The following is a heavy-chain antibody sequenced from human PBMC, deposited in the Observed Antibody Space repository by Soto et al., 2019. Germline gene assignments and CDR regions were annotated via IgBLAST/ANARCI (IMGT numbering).Heavy chain of an antibody. D-gene: IGHD3-22*01. CDR2: ISGSGGST. V-gene: IGHV3-23*01. CDR1: GFTFSSYA. Sequence: EVQLLESGGGLVQPGGSLRLSCAASGFTFSSYAMSWVRQTPGKGLEWVSAISGSGGSTYYADSVKGRFTISRDNSKNTLYLQMNSLRAEDTAVYYCAKDMTSVTMIPNYGMDVWGQGTTVTVSS. CDR3: AKDMTSVTMIPNYGMDV. J-gene: IGHJ6*02.